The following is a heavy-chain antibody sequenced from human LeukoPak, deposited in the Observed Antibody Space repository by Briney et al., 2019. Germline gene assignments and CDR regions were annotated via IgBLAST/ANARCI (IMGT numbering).Heavy chain of an antibody. V-gene: IGHV1-2*02. D-gene: IGHD2-2*01. J-gene: IGHJ5*02. Sequence: ASVKVSCKASGYTFTGYYMHWVRQAPGQGLEWMGWINPNSGGTNYAQKFQGRVTMTRDTSISTAYMELSRLRSDDTAVYYCARPRGSTSNNWFDPWGQGALVTVSS. CDR1: GYTFTGYY. CDR2: INPNSGGT. CDR3: ARPRGSTSNNWFDP.